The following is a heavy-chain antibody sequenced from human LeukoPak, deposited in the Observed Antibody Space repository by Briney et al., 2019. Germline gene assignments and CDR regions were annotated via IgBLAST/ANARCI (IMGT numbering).Heavy chain of an antibody. CDR3: ARPAEYCSSTSCYSGDFDY. V-gene: IGHV3-74*01. D-gene: IGHD2-2*01. Sequence: GGSLRLSCAASGFTFSSYWMLWVRQAPGKGLVWVSRINSDGSSTSYADSVKGRFTISRDNAKNTLYLQMNSLRAEDTAVYYCARPAEYCSSTSCYSGDFDYWGQGTLVTVSS. CDR2: INSDGSST. CDR1: GFTFSSYW. J-gene: IGHJ4*02.